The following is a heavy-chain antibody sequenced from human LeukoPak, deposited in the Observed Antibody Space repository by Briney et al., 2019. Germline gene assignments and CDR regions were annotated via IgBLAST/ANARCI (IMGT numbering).Heavy chain of an antibody. CDR1: GGSISSSSYY. J-gene: IGHJ6*03. Sequence: SETLSLTCTVSGGSISSSSYYWGWIRQPPGKGLEWIGSIYYSGSTYYNPSLKSRVTISVDTSKNQFSLKLSSVTAADTAVYYCARHAHLGIAAADLYYYYYMDVWGKGTTVSVSS. CDR2: IYYSGST. CDR3: ARHAHLGIAAADLYYYYYMDV. D-gene: IGHD6-13*01. V-gene: IGHV4-39*01.